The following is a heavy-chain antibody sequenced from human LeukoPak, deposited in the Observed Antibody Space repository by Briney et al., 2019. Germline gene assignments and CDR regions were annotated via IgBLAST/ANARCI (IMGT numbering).Heavy chain of an antibody. CDR2: ISGSGGST. D-gene: IGHD2-2*01. J-gene: IGHJ6*02. CDR3: AKDASIVVVPAATPYGMDV. V-gene: IGHV3-23*01. Sequence: GGSLRLSCAASGFTFSDYYMSWIRQAPGKGLEWVSAISGSGGSTYYADSVKGRFTISRDNSKNTLYLQMNSLRAEDTAVYYCAKDASIVVVPAATPYGMDVWGQGTTVTVSS. CDR1: GFTFSDYY.